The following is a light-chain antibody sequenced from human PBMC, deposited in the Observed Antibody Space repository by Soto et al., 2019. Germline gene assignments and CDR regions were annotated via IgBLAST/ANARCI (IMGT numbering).Light chain of an antibody. CDR1: QNFGSTY. J-gene: IGKJ5*01. CDR2: GAS. V-gene: IGKV3-20*01. Sequence: EIVLTQSPGTLSLSPGERATLSCRASQNFGSTYLAWYQQKPGQAPRLLIYGASSRATGIPDRFSGSGSGKVFPLTISRRDPKVFAVYSCQQHGSSHPTTSGKGTRLKIK. CDR3: QQHGSSHPTT.